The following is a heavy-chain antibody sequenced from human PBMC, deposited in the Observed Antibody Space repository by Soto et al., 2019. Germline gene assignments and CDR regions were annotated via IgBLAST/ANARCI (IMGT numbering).Heavy chain of an antibody. CDR3: ARECPIRPRGPRGMDV. Sequence: SETLSLTCTVSGGSISSYYWSWIRQPPGKGLEWIGYIYYSGSTNYNPSLQSRATISVDTSKNQFSLKLSSVTAADTAVYYCARECPIRPRGPRGMDVWRQGTSVTVSS. CDR2: IYYSGST. D-gene: IGHD2-2*01. CDR1: GGSISSYY. J-gene: IGHJ6*02. V-gene: IGHV4-59*01.